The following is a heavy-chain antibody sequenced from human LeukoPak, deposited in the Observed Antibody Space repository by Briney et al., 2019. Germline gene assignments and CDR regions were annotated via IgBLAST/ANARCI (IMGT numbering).Heavy chain of an antibody. CDR3: ARHRGGVAVAGMDV. CDR1: GGSICNYY. V-gene: IGHV4-4*09. CDR2: IYTSGST. Sequence: SETLSLTCTVSGGSICNYYWSWIRQPPGKGLEWIGYIYTSGSTNYSPSLKSRVTISVDTSKNQFSLKLSSVTAADTAVYYCARHRGGVAVAGMDVWGKGTTVTVSS. J-gene: IGHJ6*03. D-gene: IGHD6-19*01.